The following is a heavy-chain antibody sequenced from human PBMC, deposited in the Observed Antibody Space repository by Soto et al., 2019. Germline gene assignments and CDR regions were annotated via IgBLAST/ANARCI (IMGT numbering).Heavy chain of an antibody. D-gene: IGHD3-10*01. CDR2: IIPILGIA. Sequence: QVQLVQSGAEVKKPGSSVKVSCKASGGTFSSYTISWVRQAPGQGLEWMGRIIPILGIANYAQKFQGSVTITVDKSMSTAYWELSSVRSEDTAVFYFARTGSVDAFVIWGQGTMVTVSS. CDR3: ARTGSVDAFVI. J-gene: IGHJ3*02. CDR1: GGTFSSYT. V-gene: IGHV1-69*02.